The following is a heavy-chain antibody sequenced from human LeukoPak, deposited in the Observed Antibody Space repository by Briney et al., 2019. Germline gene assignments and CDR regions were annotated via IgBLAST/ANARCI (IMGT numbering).Heavy chain of an antibody. D-gene: IGHD2-15*01. J-gene: IGHJ4*02. Sequence: EASVKVSCKASGYTFTGYYMHWVRQAPGQGLEWMGWINPNSGGTNYAQKFQGRVTMTRDTSISTAYMELSRLRSDDTAVYYCAHYCSGGGCHSDYWGQGTLVTVSS. V-gene: IGHV1-2*02. CDR2: INPNSGGT. CDR3: AHYCSGGGCHSDY. CDR1: GYTFTGYY.